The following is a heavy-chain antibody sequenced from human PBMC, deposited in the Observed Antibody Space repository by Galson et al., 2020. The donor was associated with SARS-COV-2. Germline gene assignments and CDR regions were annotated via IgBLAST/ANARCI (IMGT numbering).Heavy chain of an antibody. CDR3: ARSVAGTYYYGMDV. J-gene: IGHJ6*02. CDR2: IPYDGSNK. Sequence: GGSLRLSCAASGFTFSSYAMHWVRQPPGKGLEWVAVIPYDGSNKYYADSVKGRFTISRDNSKNTLYLQMNSLRAEDTAVYYCARSVAGTYYYGMDVWGQGTTVTVSS. CDR1: GFTFSSYA. V-gene: IGHV3-30-3*01. D-gene: IGHD6-19*01.